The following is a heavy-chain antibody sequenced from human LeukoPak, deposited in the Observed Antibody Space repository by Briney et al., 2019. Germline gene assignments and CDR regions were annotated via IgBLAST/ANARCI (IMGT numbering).Heavy chain of an antibody. CDR2: IYTGDSDT. D-gene: IGHD6-13*01. J-gene: IGHJ3*02. CDR1: GYSFTSFL. Sequence: GVSLNISCKVSGYSFTSFLMGCVRHMRGKGLEWMGIIYTGDSDTRYSPSFQGQVPISADKSISTAYLQWSSLKASDTAMYYCARTLPYSRFDAFDIWGQGTMVTVSS. CDR3: ARTLPYSRFDAFDI. V-gene: IGHV5-51*01.